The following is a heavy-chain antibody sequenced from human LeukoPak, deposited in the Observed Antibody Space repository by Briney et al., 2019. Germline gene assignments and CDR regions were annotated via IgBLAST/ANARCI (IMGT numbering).Heavy chain of an antibody. CDR3: ARGGPRYCSGGSCYFGY. D-gene: IGHD2-15*01. Sequence: SETLSLTCAVYGGSFSGYYWSWIRQPPGKGLEWIGEINHSGSTNYNPSLKSRVTISVDTSKNQFSLKLSSVTAADTAVYYCARGGPRYCSGGSCYFGYWCQGTLVTVSS. CDR2: INHSGST. V-gene: IGHV4-34*01. J-gene: IGHJ4*02. CDR1: GGSFSGYY.